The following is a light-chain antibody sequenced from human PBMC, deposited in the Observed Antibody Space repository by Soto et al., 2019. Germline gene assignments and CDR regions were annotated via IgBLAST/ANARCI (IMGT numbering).Light chain of an antibody. CDR3: QEYNSYTGT. V-gene: IGKV1-5*01. CDR1: QTIMTY. J-gene: IGKJ1*01. Sequence: DIQMTQSPSSLSASVGDEVTITCRASQTIMTYLNWYQLKPGKPPRLLIYDASSLQSGVPSRFSGSGSGTEFTLTISSLQPDDFGTYYCQEYNSYTGTFGPGTKVDIK. CDR2: DAS.